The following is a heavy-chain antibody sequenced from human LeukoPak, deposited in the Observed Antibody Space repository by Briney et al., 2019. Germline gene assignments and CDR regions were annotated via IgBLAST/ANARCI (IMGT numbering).Heavy chain of an antibody. D-gene: IGHD3-22*01. Sequence: SETLSLTCTVSGGSIGSGYYWAWIRQPPGKGLEWIGSIHYGGTTHYNPSLQSRVTISADTSKNQFALDLRSVTAADTAVYYCARGRYYYYDSSGYYPYPGAFDYWGQGTLVTVSS. J-gene: IGHJ4*02. CDR3: ARGRYYYYDSSGYYPYPGAFDY. V-gene: IGHV4-39*01. CDR2: IHYGGTT. CDR1: GGSIGSGYY.